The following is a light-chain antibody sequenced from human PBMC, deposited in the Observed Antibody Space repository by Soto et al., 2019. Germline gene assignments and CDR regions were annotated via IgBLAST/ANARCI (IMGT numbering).Light chain of an antibody. V-gene: IGKV3-20*01. CDR2: GAS. J-gene: IGKJ4*01. CDR3: QQFSSYPLT. CDR1: QSVSSY. Sequence: EVVMRQSPATLSVSPGEGATLSCGASQSVSSYLAWYQQKPGQAPRLLIYGASSRATGIPDRFSGSGSGTDFTLTISRLEPEDFAVYYCQQFSSYPLTFGGGTKVDIK.